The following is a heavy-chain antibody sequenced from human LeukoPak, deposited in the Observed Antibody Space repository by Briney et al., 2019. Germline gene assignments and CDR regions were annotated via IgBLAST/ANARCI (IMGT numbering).Heavy chain of an antibody. CDR2: INQDGRVK. D-gene: IGHD3-22*01. Sequence: GGSLRLSCVASGFTFNNYWMSWVRQAPGQGLEWVGNINQDGRVKYYVDSVKGRLTISRDNAQSSLYLQMNSLRVEDTALYYCATSRDSSGVDWGQGTLVTVSS. J-gene: IGHJ4*02. V-gene: IGHV3-7*01. CDR3: ATSRDSSGVD. CDR1: GFTFNNYW.